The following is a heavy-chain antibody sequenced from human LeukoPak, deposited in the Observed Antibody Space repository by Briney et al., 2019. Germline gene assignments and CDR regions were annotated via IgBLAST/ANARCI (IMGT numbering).Heavy chain of an antibody. CDR2: VSTSSSYI. D-gene: IGHD2-15*01. J-gene: IGHJ5*02. CDR3: VRGRERVAATNNWFDP. Sequence: GGSLRLSCAASGFTFSSYDMNWVRQAPGKGLEWVSSVSTSSSYIYYADSVKGRFTISRDNAKNSLYLQMNSLRAEDTAVYYCVRGRERVAATNNWFDPWGQGTLVTVST. CDR1: GFTFSSYD. V-gene: IGHV3-21*01.